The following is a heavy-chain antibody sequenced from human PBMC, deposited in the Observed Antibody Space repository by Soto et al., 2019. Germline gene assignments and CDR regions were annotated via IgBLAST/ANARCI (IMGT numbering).Heavy chain of an antibody. CDR1: GFTFSSYA. CDR3: TRAYCSGSACVGLDNWFDA. Sequence: QVQLVESGGGVVQPGTSLRLSCAASGFTFSSYAMHWVRRAPGKGLEWVVIIGHDEGDDRYGDTVKGRFTVSRDNSKNTLFLQMNSLTVEDSSLYICTRAYCSGSACVGLDNWFDAWGQGTLVTVSS. V-gene: IGHV3-33*01. J-gene: IGHJ5*02. CDR2: IGHDEGDD. D-gene: IGHD2-15*01.